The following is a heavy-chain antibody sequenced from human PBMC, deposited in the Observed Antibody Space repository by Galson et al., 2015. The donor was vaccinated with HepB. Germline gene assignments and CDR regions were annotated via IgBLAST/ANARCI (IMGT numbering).Heavy chain of an antibody. Sequence: SVKVSCKASGYTFTKNGISWVRQAPGQGLEWMGWISAYNGNTNYAEKFQDRVTMTTDTSTSTVYMELRNLRSDDTAIYYCARRYAYAYDYWGQGTLVTVSS. CDR3: ARRYAYAYDY. J-gene: IGHJ4*02. CDR1: GYTFTKNG. V-gene: IGHV1-18*01. D-gene: IGHD2-2*01. CDR2: ISAYNGNT.